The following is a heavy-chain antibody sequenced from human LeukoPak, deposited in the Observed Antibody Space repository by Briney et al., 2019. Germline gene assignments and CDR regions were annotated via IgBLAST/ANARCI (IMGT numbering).Heavy chain of an antibody. CDR2: ISSSSSYI. CDR3: ARANYYYDSSGYYRPSGDYFDY. D-gene: IGHD3-22*01. J-gene: IGHJ4*02. V-gene: IGHV3-21*01. Sequence: GGSLRLSCAASGFTFSTFSNYSMNWVRQAPGKGLEWVSSISSSSSYIYYADSVKGRLTISGDNAKNSLYLQMNSLRAEDTAVYYCARANYYYDSSGYYRPSGDYFDYWGQGTLVTVSS. CDR1: GFTFSTFSNYS.